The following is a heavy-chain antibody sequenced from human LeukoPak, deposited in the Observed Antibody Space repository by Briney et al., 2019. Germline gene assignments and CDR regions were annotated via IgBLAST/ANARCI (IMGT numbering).Heavy chain of an antibody. J-gene: IGHJ4*02. CDR1: GYTFTAHY. CDR3: ARENPGVPFDY. Sequence: ASVKVSCRASGYTFTAHYIHWVRQAPGQGLEWMGWIDPNSGDTNYAQKFQARVTMTRDTSINTAYMELSGLKSDDTAVYFCARENPGVPFDYWGQGTLVTVSS. D-gene: IGHD3-3*01. V-gene: IGHV1-2*02. CDR2: IDPNSGDT.